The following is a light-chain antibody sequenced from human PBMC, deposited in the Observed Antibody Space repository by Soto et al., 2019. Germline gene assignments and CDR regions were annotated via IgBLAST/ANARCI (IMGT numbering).Light chain of an antibody. J-gene: IGKJ5*01. Sequence: IQMTQSPSSLSASVGDRVTITCQASQYISNYLNWYQQKLGKAPKLLIYDASNLETGVPSRFSGSGSGTDFTFTISSLQPEDIATYYCQQYSHLITFGQGTRLEI. CDR1: QYISNY. CDR2: DAS. V-gene: IGKV1-33*01. CDR3: QQYSHLIT.